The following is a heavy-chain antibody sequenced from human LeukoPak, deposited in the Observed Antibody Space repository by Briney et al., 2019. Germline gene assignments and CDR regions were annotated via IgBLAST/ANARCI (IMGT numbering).Heavy chain of an antibody. CDR1: GFTFSSYS. Sequence: PGGSLRLSCAASGFTFSSYSMNWVRQAPGKGLEWVSSISSSSTYIYYADSVKGRFTISRDNAKNSLYLQMNGLRAGDTAVYYCARDRVSGSTVAEYFQHWGQGTLVTVSS. V-gene: IGHV3-21*01. J-gene: IGHJ1*01. D-gene: IGHD1-26*01. CDR2: ISSSSTYI. CDR3: ARDRVSGSTVAEYFQH.